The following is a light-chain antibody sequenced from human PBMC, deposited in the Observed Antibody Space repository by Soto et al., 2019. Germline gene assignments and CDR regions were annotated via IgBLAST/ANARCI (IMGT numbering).Light chain of an antibody. CDR1: SGHSNYA. V-gene: IGLV4-69*01. Sequence: QSVLTQSPSASASLGASVKLTCTLSSGHSNYAIAWHQQQPEKGPRYLMKLNSDGSHSKGDGIPDRFSGSTSGAERYLTISSLQSEDEADYYCQTWGTGSVIFGGGTKVTVL. CDR2: LNSDGSH. CDR3: QTWGTGSVI. J-gene: IGLJ2*01.